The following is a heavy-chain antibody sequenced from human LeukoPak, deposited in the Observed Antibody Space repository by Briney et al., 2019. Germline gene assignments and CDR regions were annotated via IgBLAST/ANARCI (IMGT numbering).Heavy chain of an antibody. V-gene: IGHV4-34*01. D-gene: IGHD3-10*01. J-gene: IGHJ6*03. CDR2: INHSGST. CDR1: GGSFSGYY. Sequence: SETLSLTCAVYGGSFSGYYWSWIRQPPGKGLEWIGEINHSGSTNYNPSLKSRVTISVDTSKNQFSLKLSSVTAADTAVYYCARQRRDYYGSGSYYSDHYYYMDVWGKGTTVTVSS. CDR3: ARQRRDYYGSGSYYSDHYYYMDV.